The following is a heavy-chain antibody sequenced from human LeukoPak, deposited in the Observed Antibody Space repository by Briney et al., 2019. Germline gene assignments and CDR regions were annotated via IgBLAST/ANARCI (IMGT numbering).Heavy chain of an antibody. V-gene: IGHV4-59*01. CDR2: IHYTGTT. CDR3: ARETYGAFRS. Sequence: SETLSLTCTGSGGSISSYYWSWIRQPPGRVLEWIGYIHYTGTTNYNPSLKSRLTMSVDTSKNQFSLKLSSVTAADTAVYFCARETYGAFRSWGQGTLVTVSS. CDR1: GGSISSYY. J-gene: IGHJ5*02. D-gene: IGHD4-17*01.